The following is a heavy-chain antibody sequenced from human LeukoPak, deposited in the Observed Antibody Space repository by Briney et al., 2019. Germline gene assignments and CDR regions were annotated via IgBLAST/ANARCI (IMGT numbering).Heavy chain of an antibody. J-gene: IGHJ4*02. V-gene: IGHV3-7*01. CDR3: AKVLAVTSYGAKSIFDH. D-gene: IGHD4-23*01. CDR2: IKEDESEK. CDR1: GFTFGSYW. Sequence: GGSLRLSCAASGFTFGSYWMTWVRQAPGKGLEWVANIKEDESEKYYVDSVRGRFTISRDNAKNSLYLQMNSLRAEDTAVYYCAKVLAVTSYGAKSIFDHWGQGTLVTVSS.